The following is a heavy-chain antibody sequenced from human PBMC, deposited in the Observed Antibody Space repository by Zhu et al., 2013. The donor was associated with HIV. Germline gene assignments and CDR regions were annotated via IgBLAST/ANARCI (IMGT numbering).Heavy chain of an antibody. CDR3: ARGRRIVATTGSGYYYMDV. CDR1: GYTFTSYG. CDR2: ISAYNGNT. J-gene: IGHJ6*03. V-gene: IGHV1-18*01. Sequence: QVQLVQSGAEVKKPGASVKVSCKASGYTFTSYGISWVRQAPGQGLEWMGWISAYNGNTNYAQKLQGRVTMTTDTSTSTAYMELSSLRSDDTAIYYCARGRRIVATTGSGYYYMDVWGKGTTVTVSS. D-gene: IGHD5-12*01.